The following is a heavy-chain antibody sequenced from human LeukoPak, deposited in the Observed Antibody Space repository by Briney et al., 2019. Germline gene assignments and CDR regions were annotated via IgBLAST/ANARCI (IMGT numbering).Heavy chain of an antibody. CDR1: GLIFGSYA. Sequence: GGSLRLSCAASGLIFGSYAMSWVRQAPGKGPEWVSAISGSAGSTYDADSVRGRFTISRDNSKNTLSLQMNSLRAEDTAVYYCARGSSSWYHYYYMDVWGKGTTVTVSS. CDR2: ISGSAGST. V-gene: IGHV3-23*01. CDR3: ARGSSSWYHYYYMDV. J-gene: IGHJ6*03. D-gene: IGHD6-13*01.